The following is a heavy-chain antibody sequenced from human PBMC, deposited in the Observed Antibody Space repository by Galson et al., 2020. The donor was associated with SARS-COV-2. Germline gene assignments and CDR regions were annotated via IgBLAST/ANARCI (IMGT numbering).Heavy chain of an antibody. D-gene: IGHD6-19*01. CDR2: ISGSGGST. Sequence: GSLRLSCAASGFTFSSYAMSWVRQAPGKGLEWVSAISGSGGSTYYADSVKGRFTISRDNSKNTLYLQMSSLRAEDTAVYYCAKRRIAVAGIDYWGQGTLVTVSS. J-gene: IGHJ4*02. CDR3: AKRRIAVAGIDY. CDR1: GFTFSSYA. V-gene: IGHV3-23*01.